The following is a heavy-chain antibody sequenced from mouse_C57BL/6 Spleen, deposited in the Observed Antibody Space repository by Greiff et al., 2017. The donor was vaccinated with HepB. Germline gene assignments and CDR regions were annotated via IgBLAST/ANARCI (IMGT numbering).Heavy chain of an antibody. Sequence: QVQLQQSGAELARPGASVKLSCKASGYTFTSYGISWVKQRTGQGLEWIGEIYPRSGNTYYNEKFKGKATLTADKSSSTAYMELRSLTSEDSAVYFCARQDLPRGGSRSYLGYWGQGTTLTVSS. D-gene: IGHD1-1*01. J-gene: IGHJ2*01. CDR3: ARQDLPRGGSRSYLGY. V-gene: IGHV1-81*01. CDR2: IYPRSGNT. CDR1: GYTFTSYG.